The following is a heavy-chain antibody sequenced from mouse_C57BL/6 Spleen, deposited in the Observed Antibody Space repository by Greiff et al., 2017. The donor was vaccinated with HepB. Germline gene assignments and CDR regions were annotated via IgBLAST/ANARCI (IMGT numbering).Heavy chain of an antibody. D-gene: IGHD2-2*01. J-gene: IGHJ4*01. Sequence: QVQLQQPGAELVKPGASVKLSCKASGYTFTSYWMHWVKQRPGQGLEWIGMIHPNSGSTNYNEKFKSKATLTVDKSSSTAYMQLSSLTSEDSAVYYCARRYYGYDDYYAMDYWGQGTSVTVSS. CDR1: GYTFTSYW. V-gene: IGHV1-64*01. CDR2: IHPNSGST. CDR3: ARRYYGYDDYYAMDY.